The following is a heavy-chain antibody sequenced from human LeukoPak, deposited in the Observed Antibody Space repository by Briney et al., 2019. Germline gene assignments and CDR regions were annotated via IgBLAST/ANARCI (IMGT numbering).Heavy chain of an antibody. CDR2: IYSSGRT. J-gene: IGHJ4*02. V-gene: IGHV4-61*02. Sequence: SETLSLTCTVSGGSISSGPYYWSWIRQPAGKGLEWIGRIYSSGRTNYNPSLKSRVTISLDTSKNQISLKVSSVTAADTAMYYCARMGDGYNPGDYWGQGTLVTVSS. CDR3: ARMGDGYNPGDY. D-gene: IGHD5-24*01. CDR1: GGSISSGPYY.